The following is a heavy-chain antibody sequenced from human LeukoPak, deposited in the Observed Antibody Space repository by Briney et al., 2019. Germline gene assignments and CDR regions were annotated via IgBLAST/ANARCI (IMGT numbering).Heavy chain of an antibody. J-gene: IGHJ6*02. Sequence: PGGPLRLSCAASGFTFSSYGMHWVRQAPGKGLEWVAVIWYDGSNKYYADSVKGRFTISRDNSKNTLYLQMNSLRAEDTAVYYCARSPPLMDVWGQGTTVTVSS. CDR1: GFTFSSYG. CDR3: ARSPPLMDV. CDR2: IWYDGSNK. V-gene: IGHV3-33*01.